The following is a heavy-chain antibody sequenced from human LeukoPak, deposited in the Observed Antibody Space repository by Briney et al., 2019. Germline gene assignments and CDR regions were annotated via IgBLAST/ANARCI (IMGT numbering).Heavy chain of an antibody. V-gene: IGHV1-8*01. D-gene: IGHD3-3*01. J-gene: IGHJ4*02. Sequence: GASVKVSCKASGYTFTDCDINWVRQAPGQGLGWMGWMNPDSGNTGYAQKFQVRVSMTRDTSISTAYMELSSLRYEDTAVYYCVRNSDYWSGYFPFWGQGTLVTVSS. CDR3: VRNSDYWSGYFPF. CDR2: MNPDSGNT. CDR1: GYTFTDCD.